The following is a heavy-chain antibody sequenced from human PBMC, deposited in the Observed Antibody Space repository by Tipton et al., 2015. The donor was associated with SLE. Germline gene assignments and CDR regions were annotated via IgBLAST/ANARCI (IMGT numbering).Heavy chain of an antibody. J-gene: IGHJ5*02. CDR1: GYTFTSYG. CDR2: ISAYNGNT. V-gene: IGHV1-18*01. CDR3: ARDHLGPPLYWVDP. Sequence: QVQLVQSGAEVKKPGASVKVSCKASGYTFTSYGISWVRQAPGQGLEWMGWISAYNGNTNYAQKLQGIVTITTDKSTSTAYMELRSLRSDDTAVYYCARDHLGPPLYWVDPWGQGTLVTVSS.